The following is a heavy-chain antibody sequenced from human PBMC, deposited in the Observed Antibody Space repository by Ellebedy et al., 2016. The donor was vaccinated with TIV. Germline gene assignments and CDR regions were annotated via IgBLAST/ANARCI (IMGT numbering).Heavy chain of an antibody. CDR3: ARFAYNYGMDS. J-gene: IGHJ5*01. D-gene: IGHD1-20*01. Sequence: GESLTISCTASGFIVSTNHMSWVRQAPGKGLEWVAHIMENGYEAYYVDSVKGRFNISRDNAKNSLYLQMNSLRADDTAVFYCARFAYNYGMDSWGQGTLVTVSS. V-gene: IGHV3-7*01. CDR1: GFIVSTNH. CDR2: IMENGYEA.